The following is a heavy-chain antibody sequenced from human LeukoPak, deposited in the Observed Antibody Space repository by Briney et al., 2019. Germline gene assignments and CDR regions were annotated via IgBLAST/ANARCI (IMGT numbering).Heavy chain of an antibody. CDR3: ATELAADAFDT. CDR1: GFTFSSYS. Sequence: GGSLRLSCAASGFTFSSYSMKWVRQAPGKGLQWVSSMSSSGSYTYYADSVKGRFTLSRDNAKNSLYLQMNSLRAEDTAVYYCATELAADAFDTWGQGTMVTVSS. V-gene: IGHV3-21*01. CDR2: MSSSGSYT. D-gene: IGHD6-13*01. J-gene: IGHJ3*02.